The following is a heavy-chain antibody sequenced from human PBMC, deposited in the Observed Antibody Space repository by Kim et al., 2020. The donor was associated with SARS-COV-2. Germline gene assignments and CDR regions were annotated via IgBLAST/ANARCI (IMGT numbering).Heavy chain of an antibody. CDR3: AKDSSRIAARLYFDY. CDR1: GFTFSNYA. D-gene: IGHD6-6*01. V-gene: IGHV3-23*01. CDR2: ISGSGGST. J-gene: IGHJ4*02. Sequence: GGSLRLSCAASGFTFSNYAMSWVRQAPGKGLEWVSGISGSGGSTYYADSVKGRFTISRDNSKNTLYLQMNSLRAENTAVYYCAKDSSRIAARLYFDYWGQRPLVTVSS.